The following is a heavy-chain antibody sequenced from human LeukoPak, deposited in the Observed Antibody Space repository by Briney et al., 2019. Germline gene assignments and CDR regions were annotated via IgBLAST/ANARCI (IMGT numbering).Heavy chain of an antibody. Sequence: SETLSLTCTVSGGSISSNAYYWAWIRQPPGKGLEWIGSIYSSVSTYYNPSLKSRVTISVDTSKNQFSLRLSSVTAADTAVYYCARGSVSITMIVVTGGGFDYWGQGTLVTVSS. D-gene: IGHD3-22*01. CDR3: ARGSVSITMIVVTGGGFDY. J-gene: IGHJ4*02. V-gene: IGHV4-39*01. CDR1: GGSISSNAYY. CDR2: IYSSVST.